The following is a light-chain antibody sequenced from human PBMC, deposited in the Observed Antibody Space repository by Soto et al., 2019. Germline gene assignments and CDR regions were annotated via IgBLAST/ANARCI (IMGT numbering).Light chain of an antibody. CDR3: LQPNNFPLT. CDR1: QGISNH. CDR2: DAS. J-gene: IGKJ5*01. Sequence: MQITRSAAGRAGSVGGRVSLTYRASQGISNHLVWFQLKPGKVPKRLIYDASSLQTGVPSRFSGSGSGTDFTLTIGSLQPEDFATDYCLQPNNFPLTIGQGTRLEIK. V-gene: IGKV1-17*03.